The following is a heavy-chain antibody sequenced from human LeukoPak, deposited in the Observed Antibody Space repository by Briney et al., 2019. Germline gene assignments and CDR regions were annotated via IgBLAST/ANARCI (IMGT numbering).Heavy chain of an antibody. CDR2: IYASGIT. CDR1: GGSISSGSYY. CDR3: ARVETHYYFDY. V-gene: IGHV4-61*02. J-gene: IGHJ4*02. Sequence: PSETLSLTCTVSGGSISSGSYYWNWIRQPAGKGLEWIGRIYASGITNYHPSLKSRVAISVDTSKNQFSLRLSSVTAADTAVYSRARVETHYYFDYWGQGTLVTVSS.